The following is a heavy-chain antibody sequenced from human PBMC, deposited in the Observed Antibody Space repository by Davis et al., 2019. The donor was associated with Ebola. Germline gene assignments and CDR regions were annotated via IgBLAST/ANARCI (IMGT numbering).Heavy chain of an antibody. CDR1: GDVVSASSVA. V-gene: IGHV6-1*01. CDR2: TYYSSKWYY. D-gene: IGHD5-12*01. CDR3: ARGWLRSPGFDY. J-gene: IGHJ4*02. Sequence: HSQTLSLSCAISGDVVSASSVAWNWLRQSPSGGLEWLGRTYYSSKWYYDYAVSVKSRITINPDTSKNQFSLQLNSVTPEDAAVYFCARGWLRSPGFDYWGQGTLVSVSS.